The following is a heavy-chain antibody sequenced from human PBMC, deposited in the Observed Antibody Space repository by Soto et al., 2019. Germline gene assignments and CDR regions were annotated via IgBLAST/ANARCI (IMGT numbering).Heavy chain of an antibody. Sequence: GASVKVSCKASGYTFTSYAMHWVRQAPGQRLEWMGWINAGNGNTKYSQKFQGRVTITRDTSASTAYMELSSLRSEDTAVYYCASRAPPGGNYYGSGTPFYYYGMDVWGQGTTVTVSS. D-gene: IGHD3-10*01. CDR3: ASRAPPGGNYYGSGTPFYYYGMDV. J-gene: IGHJ6*02. V-gene: IGHV1-3*01. CDR2: INAGNGNT. CDR1: GYTFTSYA.